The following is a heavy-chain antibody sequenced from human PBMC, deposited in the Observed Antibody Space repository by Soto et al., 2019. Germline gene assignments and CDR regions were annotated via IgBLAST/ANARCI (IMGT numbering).Heavy chain of an antibody. Sequence: EVQLLESGGGLVQPGGSLRLSCGASGFTFSTYAMSWVRQAPGKGLERVAGISDSGDRIYHADSVKGRLTISRDNSKNTLFLQMISLRVGDTATSYCAKGFGSDRSYFDYWGQADLVIISS. D-gene: IGHD3-16*01. CDR3: AKGFGSDRSYFDY. V-gene: IGHV3-23*01. J-gene: IGHJ4*02. CDR2: ISDSGDRI. CDR1: GFTFSTYA.